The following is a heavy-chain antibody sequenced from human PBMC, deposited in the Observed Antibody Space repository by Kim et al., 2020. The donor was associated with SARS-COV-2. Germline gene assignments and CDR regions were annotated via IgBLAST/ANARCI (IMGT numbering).Heavy chain of an antibody. CDR1: GFTFSSYS. J-gene: IGHJ5*02. CDR2: ISSSSSYI. V-gene: IGHV3-21*01. CDR3: ARDAGYSSSPGPWFDP. D-gene: IGHD6-13*01. Sequence: GGSLRLSCAASGFTFSSYSMNWVRQAPGKGLEWVSSISSSSSYIYYADSVKGRFTISRDNAKNSLYLQMNSLRAEDTAVYYCARDAGYSSSPGPWFDPWGQGTLVTVSS.